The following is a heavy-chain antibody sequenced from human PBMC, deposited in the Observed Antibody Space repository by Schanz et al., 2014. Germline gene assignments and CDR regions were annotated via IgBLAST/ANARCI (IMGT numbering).Heavy chain of an antibody. CDR2: IYYSGNT. CDR3: ARVHHYDPSGWGYFDY. D-gene: IGHD3-22*01. Sequence: QVQLQESGPGLVKPSQTLSLTCAVSGGSISSGGYSWNWIRQSPGKGLEWIGYIYYSGNTYYNPSLKSRVTISMHTSKNQFSLKLSSVTAADTAVYYCARVHHYDPSGWGYFDYWGQGALVTVSS. CDR1: GGSISSGGYS. J-gene: IGHJ4*02. V-gene: IGHV4-31*11.